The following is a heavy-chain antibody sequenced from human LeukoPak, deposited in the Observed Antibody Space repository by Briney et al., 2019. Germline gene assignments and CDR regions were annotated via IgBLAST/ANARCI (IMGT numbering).Heavy chain of an antibody. CDR3: ARVRDASGWSNWFDP. Sequence: ASVRVSCKSSGYKFTAYYIHWIRQAPGQGLEWMGWVNPDSGDTNCTQKYEGRLTLTRDTSVTTVYMELSSLTSDDTAVYYCARVRDASGWSNWFDPWGQGTLVTVSS. CDR1: GYKFTAYY. J-gene: IGHJ5*02. D-gene: IGHD6-19*01. V-gene: IGHV1-2*02. CDR2: VNPDSGDT.